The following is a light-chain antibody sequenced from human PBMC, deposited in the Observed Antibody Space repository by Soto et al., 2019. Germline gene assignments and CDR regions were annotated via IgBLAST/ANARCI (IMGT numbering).Light chain of an antibody. CDR3: QQYGSSPWT. Sequence: EIVLTQSPGTLSLSPGERATLSCRASQSVSSSYLAWYQQKPGQAPRLLIYGASSRATGIPDRFSGSGSGTDFPLTISRLEPEDFAVYYCQQYGSSPWTFGQGTQLEIK. CDR2: GAS. V-gene: IGKV3-20*01. J-gene: IGKJ2*01. CDR1: QSVSSSY.